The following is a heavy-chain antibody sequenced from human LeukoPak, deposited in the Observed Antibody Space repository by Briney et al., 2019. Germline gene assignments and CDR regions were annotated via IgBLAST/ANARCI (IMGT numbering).Heavy chain of an antibody. CDR1: GFTFSTYW. D-gene: IGHD1-26*01. J-gene: IGHJ4*02. CDR2: INTDGSGT. CDR3: ARVGGWYYFDY. V-gene: IGHV3-74*01. Sequence: PGGSLRLSCAASGFTFSTYWMHWFRQAPGKGLVWVSRINTDGSGTSYADSVKGRFTISRDNAKNSLYLQMNSLRAEDTAVYYCARVGGWYYFDYWGQGTLVTVSS.